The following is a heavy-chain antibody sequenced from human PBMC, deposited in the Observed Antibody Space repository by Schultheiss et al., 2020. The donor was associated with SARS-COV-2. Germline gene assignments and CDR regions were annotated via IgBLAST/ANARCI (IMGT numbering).Heavy chain of an antibody. CDR2: ISYSGNP. J-gene: IGHJ6*03. CDR1: GGSINSGNYY. CDR3: ARDRNYDFWSGYLSRYYMDV. Sequence: SETLSLTCTVSGGSINSGNYYWSWIRQHPGKGLEWIAYISYSGNPYYNPSLKSRVTISVDTSKNQFSLKLSSVTAADTAVYYCARDRNYDFWSGYLSRYYMDVWGKGTTVTVSS. D-gene: IGHD3-3*01. V-gene: IGHV4-31*03.